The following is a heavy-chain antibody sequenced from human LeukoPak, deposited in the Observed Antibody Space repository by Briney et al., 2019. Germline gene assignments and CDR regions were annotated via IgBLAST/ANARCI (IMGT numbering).Heavy chain of an antibody. CDR1: GYSFTSYW. D-gene: IGHD5-18*01. Sequence: AGESLKISCKGSGYSFTSYWIGWVRQMPGKGLEWMGIIYPGDSDTRYSPSFQGQVTISADKSISTAYLQWSSLKASDTAMYYCARRGTYSYGQYDAFDIWGQGTMVTVSS. J-gene: IGHJ3*02. CDR3: ARRGTYSYGQYDAFDI. CDR2: IYPGDSDT. V-gene: IGHV5-51*01.